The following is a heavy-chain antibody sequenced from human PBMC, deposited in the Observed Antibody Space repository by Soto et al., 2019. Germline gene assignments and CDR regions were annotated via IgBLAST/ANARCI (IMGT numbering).Heavy chain of an antibody. CDR3: ARRDCSSTRCYALWDDYMDV. J-gene: IGHJ6*03. V-gene: IGHV3-21*01. CDR1: GFTFSSYS. CDR2: ISSSSSYI. Sequence: EVQLVESGGGLVKPGGSLRLSCAASGFTFSSYSMNWVRQAPGKGLEWVSSISSSSSYIYYADSVKGRFTISRDNAKNSLYLQMNSLRAEDTAVYYCARRDCSSTRCYALWDDYMDVWGKGTTVTVSS. D-gene: IGHD2-2*01.